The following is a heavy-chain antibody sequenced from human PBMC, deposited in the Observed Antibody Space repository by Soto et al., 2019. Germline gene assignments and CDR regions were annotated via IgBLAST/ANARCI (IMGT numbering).Heavy chain of an antibody. CDR1: GGSISSYS. CDR3: ARHGSGWSFDY. J-gene: IGHJ4*02. CDR2: IY. V-gene: IGHV4-59*08. Sequence: SETLSLTCTVSGGSISSYSWSWIRQPPGKGLEWIGYIYNYNPSLKSRVTISVDTSKNQFSLKLRSVTAADTAVYYCARHGSGWSFDYWGQGTLVTVSS. D-gene: IGHD6-19*01.